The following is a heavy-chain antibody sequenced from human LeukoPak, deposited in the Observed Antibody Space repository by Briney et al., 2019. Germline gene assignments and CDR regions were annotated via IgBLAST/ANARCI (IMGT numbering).Heavy chain of an antibody. D-gene: IGHD1-26*01. V-gene: IGHV3-7*01. CDR1: GFTFSTYW. CDR3: ARGRDSGRYFDY. Sequence: GGSLRLPCAASGFTFSTYWMTWVRQTPGKGLEWVANIKQDGNEKHYVDSVKGRFAIPRDNAKSSLFLQLAGLRAEDTAVYYCARGRDSGRYFDYWGQGTLVTVSS. J-gene: IGHJ4*02. CDR2: IKQDGNEK.